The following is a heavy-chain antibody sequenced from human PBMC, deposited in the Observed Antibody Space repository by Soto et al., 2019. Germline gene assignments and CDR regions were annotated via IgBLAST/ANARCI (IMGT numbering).Heavy chain of an antibody. V-gene: IGHV6-1*01. Sequence: SQTLSLTCAISGDSVSRSSAVWNWMRQSPSRGLEWLGRTYFTSQWNNYYAVSVKSRITTNADISKNQISLQLNSVTPEDTAVYYCARSVSGTGTEFDPWGQGTPVTVSS. J-gene: IGHJ5*02. CDR1: GDSVSRSSAV. D-gene: IGHD6-19*01. CDR3: ARSVSGTGTEFDP. CDR2: TYFTSQWNN.